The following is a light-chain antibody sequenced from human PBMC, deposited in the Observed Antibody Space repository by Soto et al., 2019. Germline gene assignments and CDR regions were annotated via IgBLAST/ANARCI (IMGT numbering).Light chain of an antibody. V-gene: IGKV1-39*01. Sequence: DIQMTQSPSSLSASVGDRVTITCRASQSISSYLNWYQQKPGKAPKLLICAASSLQSGVPSRFSGSGSGTDFTLTISRLQPEDFATYYCQQSYSTPRLTFGGGTKVEIK. CDR2: AAS. CDR1: QSISSY. J-gene: IGKJ4*01. CDR3: QQSYSTPRLT.